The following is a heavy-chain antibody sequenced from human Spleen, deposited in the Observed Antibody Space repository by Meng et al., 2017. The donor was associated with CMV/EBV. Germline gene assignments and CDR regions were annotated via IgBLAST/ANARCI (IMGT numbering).Heavy chain of an antibody. J-gene: IGHJ4*02. Sequence: GESLKISCAASGFTFDDYAMHWVRQAPGKGLEWVSLISWDGSETYYGDSVKGRFAISRDNGKNSLYLQMNGLRLEDTALYYCARITVAGTADNRGQGTLVTVSS. CDR3: ARITVAGTADN. CDR1: GFTFDDYA. V-gene: IGHV3-43D*03. CDR2: ISWDGSET. D-gene: IGHD6-19*01.